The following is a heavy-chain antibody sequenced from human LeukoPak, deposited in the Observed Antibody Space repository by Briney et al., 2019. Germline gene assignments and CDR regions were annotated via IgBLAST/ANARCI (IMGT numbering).Heavy chain of an antibody. J-gene: IGHJ4*02. CDR2: IKQDGSDK. CDR1: GFTFSSNW. D-gene: IGHD6-25*01. V-gene: IGHV3-7*01. CDR3: VRMRPGYSDY. Sequence: GGSLRLSCAAPGFTFSSNWMSWVRQAPGKGLDWVANIKQDGSDKYYVDSVKGRFTISRDNAKNSLYLQMNSLRPEDTAVYYCVRMRPGYSDYWGQGTLVTVSP.